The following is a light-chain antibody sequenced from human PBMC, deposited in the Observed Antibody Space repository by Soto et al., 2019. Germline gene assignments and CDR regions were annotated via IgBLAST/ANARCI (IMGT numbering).Light chain of an antibody. CDR2: GAS. J-gene: IGKJ3*01. CDR3: QQYSSWPFT. Sequence: EIVLTQSPATLSVFPGEKATLSCGASQSVSTNLALYHQKPGQAPMPLIFGASTRATGVAGRFSGSGSGTEFTLTISSLESEDSAIYSCQQYSSWPFTFGPGTKVAIE. CDR1: QSVSTN. V-gene: IGKV3-15*01.